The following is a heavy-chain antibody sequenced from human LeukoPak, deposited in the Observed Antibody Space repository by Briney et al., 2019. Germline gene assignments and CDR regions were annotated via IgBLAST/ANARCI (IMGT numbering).Heavy chain of an antibody. D-gene: IGHD2-2*01. V-gene: IGHV6-1*01. CDR3: ARRLTQYDCFDP. Sequence: SQTLSLTCAISGDSVSSNSVTWNWIRQSPSRGLEWLGRTYYRSTWYNDYAVPVRGRITVNPDTSKNQFSLHLNSVTPEDTAVYYCARRLTQYDCFDPWGQGILVTVSS. CDR1: GDSVSSNSVT. CDR2: TYYRSTWYN. J-gene: IGHJ5*02.